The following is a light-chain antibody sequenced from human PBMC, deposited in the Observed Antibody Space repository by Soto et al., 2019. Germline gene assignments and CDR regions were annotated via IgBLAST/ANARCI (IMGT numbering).Light chain of an antibody. Sequence: DIVMTQSPDSLAVSLGERATINCRSSQSVLYNSNNKNYLAWYQQKPGQPPKLLIYWASTRESGVPDRFSGSGSGTDFTLTIRSLQAEDVAVYYCQQYYATPPTFGQGTKLEIK. V-gene: IGKV4-1*01. CDR2: WAS. CDR1: QSVLYNSNNKNY. CDR3: QQYYATPPT. J-gene: IGKJ2*01.